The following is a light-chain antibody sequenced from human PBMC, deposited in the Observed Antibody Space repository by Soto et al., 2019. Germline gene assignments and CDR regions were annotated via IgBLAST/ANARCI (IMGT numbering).Light chain of an antibody. V-gene: IGLV2-14*01. J-gene: IGLJ1*01. Sequence: QSALTQPASVSGSPGQSITISCTGSSSDVGGYEYVSWYQQHPGKAPKLMIYDVSIRPSGVSNRFSGSKSGNTASLTISGLQVDDEADYYCCSYTSSSTYVFGTGTKLTVL. CDR3: CSYTSSSTYV. CDR2: DVS. CDR1: SSDVGGYEY.